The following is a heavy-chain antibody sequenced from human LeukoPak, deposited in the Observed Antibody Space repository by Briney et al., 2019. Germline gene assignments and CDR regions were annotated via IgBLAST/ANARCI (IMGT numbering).Heavy chain of an antibody. D-gene: IGHD6-19*01. J-gene: IGHJ4*02. CDR2: ITSSSIYI. Sequence: GGTLRLSCAASGFTFSNYAMNWVRQAPGKGLEWVSSITSSSIYIYYADSVKGRFTISRDNAKNSLYLQMNSLRAEDTAVYYCARGGYSSDGLDYWGQGTLVTVSS. CDR3: ARGGYSSDGLDY. CDR1: GFTFSNYA. V-gene: IGHV3-21*01.